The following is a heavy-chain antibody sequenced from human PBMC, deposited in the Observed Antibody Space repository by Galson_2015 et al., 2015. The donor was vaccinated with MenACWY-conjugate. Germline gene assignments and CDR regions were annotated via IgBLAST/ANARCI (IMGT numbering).Heavy chain of an antibody. CDR3: TRAKEQWLSKTFDV. J-gene: IGHJ3*01. V-gene: IGHV3-7*01. CDR1: GFTFNTHW. Sequence: SLRLSCAASGFTFNTHWMGWVRQAPGAGLQWVANIRHDGSGTYYVDSVKGRFTISRDNARNSLYLHMSNLRAEDTAMYYCTRAKEQWLSKTFDVWGRGTMVTVSS. CDR2: IRHDGSGT. D-gene: IGHD6-19*01.